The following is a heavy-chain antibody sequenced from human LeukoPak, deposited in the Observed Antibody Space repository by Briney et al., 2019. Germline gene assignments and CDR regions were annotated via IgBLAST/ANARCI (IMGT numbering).Heavy chain of an antibody. Sequence: PSETLSLTCTVSGDVIRSYYWNWIRRPPGKGLEWIGYIYYTGSTSYNPSLKSRVTISLDTSKSQFSLRLTSVTAADTAVYYCASHGSSGHDALTWGQGTLVTVSS. J-gene: IGHJ4*01. CDR3: ASHGSSGHDALT. V-gene: IGHV4-59*08. D-gene: IGHD5-12*01. CDR1: GDVIRSYY. CDR2: IYYTGST.